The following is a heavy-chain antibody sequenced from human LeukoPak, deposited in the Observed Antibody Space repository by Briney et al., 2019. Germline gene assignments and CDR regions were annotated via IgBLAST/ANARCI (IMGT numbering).Heavy chain of an antibody. J-gene: IGHJ6*03. D-gene: IGHD2-2*01. CDR1: GFTFSDYS. CDR3: ATSGGFVLPNAITGNWYMDV. Sequence: PGGSLRLSCGASGFTFSDYSMNWVRQAPGKGLAWVASITSAGGDKYYADSVKGRFTISRDNAQNSLFLQMNSLRAEDTAVYFCATSGGFVLPNAITGNWYMDVWGRGTSVTVSS. CDR2: ITSAGGDK. V-gene: IGHV3-21*01.